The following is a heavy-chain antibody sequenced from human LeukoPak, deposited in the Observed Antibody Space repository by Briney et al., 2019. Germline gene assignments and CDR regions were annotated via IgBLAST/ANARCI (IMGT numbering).Heavy chain of an antibody. V-gene: IGHV1-69*13. CDR1: GGNFSNFA. D-gene: IGHD1-26*01. Sequence: SVKVSCKASGGNFSNFAFSWVRQAPGQGLEWMGGVIPFFGTSKYAQRFQGRVTISADEFTKTASMELSSLRSEDTAVYYCTSPYRGGDYWGQGTLVTVSS. CDR2: VIPFFGTS. CDR3: TSPYRGGDY. J-gene: IGHJ4*02.